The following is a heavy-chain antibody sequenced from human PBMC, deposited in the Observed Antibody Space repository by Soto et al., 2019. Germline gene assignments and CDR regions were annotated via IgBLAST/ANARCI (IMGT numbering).Heavy chain of an antibody. V-gene: IGHV5-51*01. J-gene: IGHJ4*02. CDR3: ARQISFVCDS. Sequence: GESLKISCEGAGYKLGSAWIGWVRRKPGKGLEWMGIIKPGTSDIRYSPSFRGQVTISADEAANTAFLQWSSLKTSDIAIYYCARQISFVCDSWGQGTLVTVSS. D-gene: IGHD3-16*01. CDR2: IKPGTSDI. CDR1: GYKLGSAW.